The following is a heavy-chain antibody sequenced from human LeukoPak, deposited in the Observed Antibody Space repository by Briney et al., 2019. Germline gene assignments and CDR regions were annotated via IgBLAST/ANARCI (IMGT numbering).Heavy chain of an antibody. CDR3: AKEWKFSSSWYQYYFDY. Sequence: GGSLRLSCAASGFTFSSCAMSWVRQAPGKGLEWVSAISGSGGSKYYADSVKGRFTISRDTSTNTLYLQLNSLRVDDTAVYFCAKEWKFSSSWYQYYFDYWGQGTLVTVSS. CDR1: GFTFSSCA. CDR2: ISGSGGSK. V-gene: IGHV3-23*01. J-gene: IGHJ4*02. D-gene: IGHD6-13*01.